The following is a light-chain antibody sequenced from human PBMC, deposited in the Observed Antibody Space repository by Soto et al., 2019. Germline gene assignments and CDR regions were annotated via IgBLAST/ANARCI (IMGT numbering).Light chain of an antibody. V-gene: IGKV1-33*01. CDR2: DAS. CDR1: QNIHNY. CDR3: ISSVHLNR. Sequence: PNSLAASGGDRVTITFQASQNIHNYLNWYQQKPGRAPKLLISDASNLEAGVTSRFRGSGSGTDFTLSISRLQPDDIGTYYCISSVHLNRFG. J-gene: IGKJ2*01.